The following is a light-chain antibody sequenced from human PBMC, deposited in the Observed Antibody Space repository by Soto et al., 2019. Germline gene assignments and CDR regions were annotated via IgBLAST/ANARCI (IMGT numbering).Light chain of an antibody. Sequence: QSALTQPASVSGSPGQSITISCTGTSSDIGAYNFVSWYQQHPGKAPKLMLYDVNIRPSGVSNRFSGSKSGNTASLTISGLQAEDEAEYYCTSWTTSTTMIFGGGTKLTGL. J-gene: IGLJ2*01. CDR1: SSDIGAYNF. CDR2: DVN. V-gene: IGLV2-14*03. CDR3: TSWTTSTTMI.